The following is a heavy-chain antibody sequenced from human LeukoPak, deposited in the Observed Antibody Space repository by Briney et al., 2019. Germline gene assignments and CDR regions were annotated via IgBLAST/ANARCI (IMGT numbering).Heavy chain of an antibody. V-gene: IGHV4-59*11. J-gene: IGHJ3*02. D-gene: IGHD1-1*01. CDR2: IYYSGST. CDR1: GGSISSHY. CDR3: ARRGVPHDAFDI. Sequence: WETLSLTCTVSGGSISSHYWSWIRQPPGKGLEWSGYIYYSGSTNYNPSLKSRVTISVDTSKNQFSLKLSSVTAADTAVYYCARRGVPHDAFDIWGQGTMVTVSS.